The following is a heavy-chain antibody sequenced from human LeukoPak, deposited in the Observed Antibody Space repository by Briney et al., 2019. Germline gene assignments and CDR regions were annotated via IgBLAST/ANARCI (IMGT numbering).Heavy chain of an antibody. CDR2: IIPIFGTA. J-gene: IGHJ4*02. Sequence: SVKVSCKASGGTFSSYAISWVRQAPGQVLEWMGRIIPIFGTANYAQKFEGRVTITTDESTSTAYMELSSLRSEDTAVYYCVRAGVRSSSWYFDYWGQGTLVTVSS. D-gene: IGHD6-13*01. V-gene: IGHV1-69*05. CDR1: GGTFSSYA. CDR3: VRAGVRSSSWYFDY.